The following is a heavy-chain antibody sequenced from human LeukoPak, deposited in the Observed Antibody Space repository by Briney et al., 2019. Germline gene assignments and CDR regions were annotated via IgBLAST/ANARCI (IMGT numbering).Heavy chain of an antibody. CDR2: IWYDGSNK. J-gene: IGHJ4*02. D-gene: IGHD5-24*01. Sequence: PGRSLRLSCAAPGFTFSSYGMHWVRQAPGKGLEWVAVIWYDGSNKYYADSVKGRFTISRDNSKNTLYLQMNSLRAEDTAVYYCARDRDGYNYIDYWGQGTLVTVSS. CDR1: GFTFSSYG. V-gene: IGHV3-33*08. CDR3: ARDRDGYNYIDY.